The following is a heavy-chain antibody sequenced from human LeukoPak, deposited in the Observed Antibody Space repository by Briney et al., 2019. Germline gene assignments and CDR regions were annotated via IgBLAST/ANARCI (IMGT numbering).Heavy chain of an antibody. Sequence: GRSLRLSCAASGFAFGVFAMNWIRQAPGQGLEWVGFIKTTLYGGTTEYAASVKGRFTISRDDSKAIAYLQMNSLKTEDTAVYYCTRDHRDDWNPGYYFDYWGQGTLVTVSS. CDR3: TRDHRDDWNPGYYFDY. CDR1: GFAFGVFA. V-gene: IGHV3-49*03. CDR2: IKTTLYGGTT. D-gene: IGHD1-1*01. J-gene: IGHJ4*02.